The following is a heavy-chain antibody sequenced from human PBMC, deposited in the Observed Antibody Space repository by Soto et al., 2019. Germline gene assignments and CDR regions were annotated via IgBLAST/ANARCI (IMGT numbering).Heavy chain of an antibody. CDR2: IYWDDDK. CDR3: TQSRGGGDCLQSYASYYYYGMDV. CDR1: AFSLSTGGVG. V-gene: IGHV2-5*02. J-gene: IGHJ6*02. Sequence: QITLKESGPTLVKPTQTLTLTCTFSAFSLSTGGVGVGWIRQPPGKALEWLALIYWDDDKRYSPSLRSRLTITKDTSKNQVVLTMTNMDPVDTATYYCTQSRGGGDCLQSYASYYYYGMDVWGQGTTVTVSS. D-gene: IGHD2-21*02.